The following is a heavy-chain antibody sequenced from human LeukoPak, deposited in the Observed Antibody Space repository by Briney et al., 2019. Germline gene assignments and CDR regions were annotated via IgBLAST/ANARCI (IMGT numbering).Heavy chain of an antibody. J-gene: IGHJ4*02. CDR1: GFNFEDYA. V-gene: IGHV3-21*01. Sequence: GGSLRLSCVASGFNFEDYAMNWVRQVPGKGLEWVSSISSSSSYIYYADSMKGRFTISRDNAKNSLYLQMNNLRAEDTAVYYCARDRRYFDTGGLGGPDYWGQGTLVTVSS. CDR2: ISSSSSYI. CDR3: ARDRRYFDTGGLGGPDY. D-gene: IGHD2-8*02.